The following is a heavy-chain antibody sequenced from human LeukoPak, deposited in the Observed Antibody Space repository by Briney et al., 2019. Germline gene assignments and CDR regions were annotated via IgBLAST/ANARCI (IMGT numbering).Heavy chain of an antibody. CDR2: IRYDGSNK. CDR1: GFTFSSYG. CDR3: AKDLYSSGWYYFDY. V-gene: IGHV3-30*02. D-gene: IGHD6-19*01. J-gene: IGHJ4*02. Sequence: GGSLRLSCAASGFTFSSYGMHWVRQAPGKGLEWVAFIRYDGSNKYYADSVKGRFTISRDNSKNTLYLQMNSLRAEDTAVYYCAKDLYSSGWYYFDYWGQGTLVTVSS.